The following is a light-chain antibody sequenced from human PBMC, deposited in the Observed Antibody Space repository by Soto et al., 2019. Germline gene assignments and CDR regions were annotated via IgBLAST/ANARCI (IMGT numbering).Light chain of an antibody. Sequence: DIVLTQSPGTLSLSPGESVTLSCRASQSVSSSHLAWYQQKPGQAPRLFIYGASRRATGIPDRFSGSGSGTDFTLTISRLQPEDFAVYSCQHYGSSLTFGGGNKVEIK. CDR3: QHYGSSLT. J-gene: IGKJ4*01. V-gene: IGKV3-20*01. CDR2: GAS. CDR1: QSVSSSH.